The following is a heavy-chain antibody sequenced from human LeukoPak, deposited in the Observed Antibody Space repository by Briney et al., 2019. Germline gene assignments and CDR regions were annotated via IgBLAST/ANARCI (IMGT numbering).Heavy chain of an antibody. J-gene: IGHJ4*02. CDR3: ARDLGGIYFDY. Sequence: SLETLSLTCTVSDASISGYYWSWIRQPPGKGLEWIGSIHFSGSTNYNPSLRSRVTISVDTSKNQLSLKLSSVTAADTAVYYCARDLGGIYFDYWGQGTLVTVSS. V-gene: IGHV4-59*01. CDR2: IHFSGST. D-gene: IGHD1-26*01. CDR1: DASISGYY.